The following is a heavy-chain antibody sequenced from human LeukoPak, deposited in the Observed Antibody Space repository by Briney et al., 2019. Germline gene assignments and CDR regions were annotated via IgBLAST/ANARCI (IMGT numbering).Heavy chain of an antibody. CDR2: ISSSSSYI. CDR3: VTLIVVVPAARMDV. V-gene: IGHV3-21*01. D-gene: IGHD2-2*01. Sequence: PGGSLRLSCAASGFTFSSYSMNWVRQAPGKGLEWVSSISSSSSYIYYADSVKGRFTISRDNAKNSLYLQMNSLRAEDTAVYYCVTLIVVVPAARMDVWGQGTTVTVSS. J-gene: IGHJ6*02. CDR1: GFTFSSYS.